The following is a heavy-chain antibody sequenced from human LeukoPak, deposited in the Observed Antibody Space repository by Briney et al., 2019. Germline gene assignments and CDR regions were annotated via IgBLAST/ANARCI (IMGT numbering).Heavy chain of an antibody. CDR3: ARAFGPNDAFDI. V-gene: IGHV4-4*07. J-gene: IGHJ3*02. CDR1: GGSTSSYF. D-gene: IGHD2/OR15-2a*01. CDR2: IYISGST. Sequence: PSETLSLTCTVSGGSTSSYFWSWIRQPAGKGLEWIGRIYISGSTNYNPSLKSRVTMSVVTSKNQFSLKLSSVTAADTAVYYCARAFGPNDAFDIWGQGTMVTVSS.